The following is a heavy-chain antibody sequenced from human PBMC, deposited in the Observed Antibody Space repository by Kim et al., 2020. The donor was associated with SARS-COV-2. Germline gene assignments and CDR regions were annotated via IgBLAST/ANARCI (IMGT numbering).Heavy chain of an antibody. CDR1: GYTFTSYA. Sequence: ASVKVSCKASGYTFTSYAMHWVRQAPGQRLEWMGWINAGNGNTKYSQKVQCRVTITRDTSASTAYMELSSLRSEDTAVYYCAGGRAGTCLFGPWGPGTLVSVSS. D-gene: IGHD1-1*01. J-gene: IGHJ5*02. CDR3: AGGRAGTCLFGP. CDR2: INAGNGNT. V-gene: IGHV1-3*01.